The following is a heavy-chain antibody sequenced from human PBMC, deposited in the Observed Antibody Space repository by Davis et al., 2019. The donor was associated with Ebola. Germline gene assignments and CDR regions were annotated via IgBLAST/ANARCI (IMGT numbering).Heavy chain of an antibody. CDR1: GYTFTSYA. CDR3: AREDSFSGSYYVAY. CDR2: INAGNGNT. J-gene: IGHJ4*02. Sequence: AASVKVSCKASGYTFTSYAMHWVRQAPGQRLEWMGWINAGNGNTKYSQKFQGRATITGDTSATTAYMELSSLGSEDTAVYYCAREDSFSGSYYVAYWGQGTLVTVSS. D-gene: IGHD1-26*01. V-gene: IGHV1-3*01.